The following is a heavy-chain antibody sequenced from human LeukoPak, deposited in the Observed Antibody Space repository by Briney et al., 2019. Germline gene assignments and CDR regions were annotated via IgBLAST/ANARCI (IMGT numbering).Heavy chain of an antibody. CDR2: INPTGGSA. V-gene: IGHV1-46*01. D-gene: IGHD6-13*01. CDR3: ARDRSGSRWRWFDP. Sequence: ASVKVSCTASGYTFTNYYIHWVRQAPGQGLEWMGIINPTGGSASYAQKFLGRVSMTSDTSTSTLYLELSSLRSEDTAVYYCARDRSGSRWRWFDPWGQGTLVTVSS. J-gene: IGHJ5*02. CDR1: GYTFTNYY.